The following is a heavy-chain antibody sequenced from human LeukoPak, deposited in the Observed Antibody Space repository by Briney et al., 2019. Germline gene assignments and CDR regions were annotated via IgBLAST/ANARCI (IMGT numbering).Heavy chain of an antibody. D-gene: IGHD1-1*01. J-gene: IGHJ4*02. Sequence: VSAISGSCGIPYYPDSVKGRFTISRDNSKNTLYLQMNSLRAEDTAVYYCARDDNVEKSFDYWGQGTLVTVSS. CDR3: ARDDNVEKSFDY. V-gene: IGHV3-23*01. CDR2: ISGSCGIP.